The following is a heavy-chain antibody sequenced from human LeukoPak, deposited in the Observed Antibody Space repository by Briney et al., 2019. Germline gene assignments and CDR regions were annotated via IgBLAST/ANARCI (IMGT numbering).Heavy chain of an antibody. V-gene: IGHV7-4-1*02. CDR1: GYTFTSYG. Sequence: ASVKVSCKASGYTFTSYGISWVRQAPGQGLEWMGWINTNTGNPTYAQGFTGRFVFSLDTSVSTAYLQISSLKAEDTAVYYCARALVEMATITDFDYWGQGTLVTVSS. CDR3: ARALVEMATITDFDY. D-gene: IGHD5-24*01. J-gene: IGHJ4*02. CDR2: INTNTGNP.